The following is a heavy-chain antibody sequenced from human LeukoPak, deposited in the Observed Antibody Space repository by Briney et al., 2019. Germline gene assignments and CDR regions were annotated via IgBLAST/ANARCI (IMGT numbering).Heavy chain of an antibody. CDR1: GDNVSSDSAA. Sequence: SQTLSLTFAISGDNVSSDSAAWHWIRQSPSRGLEWLGRTYYRSKWYNDYAVSVNSQITINPDTSKNQFSLHLNSVTPGDTAVYYCAGNTGSYGRAFDCWGQGTLVTVSS. CDR3: AGNTGSYGRAFDC. J-gene: IGHJ4*02. V-gene: IGHV6-1*01. CDR2: TYYRSKWYN. D-gene: IGHD1-26*01.